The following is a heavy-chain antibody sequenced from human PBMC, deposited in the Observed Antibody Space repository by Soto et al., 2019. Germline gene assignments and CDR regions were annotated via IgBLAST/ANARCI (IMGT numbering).Heavy chain of an antibody. Sequence: EVQLLESGGGLVQPGGSLRLSCAASGFTFSSYAMSWVRQAPGKGLEWVSAISGSGGSTYYADSVKGRFTISRDTSKNTLDLQMNSLRAEDGAVYYCADGPRPVRSYSAYWGQGTRVTVSS. CDR1: GFTFSSYA. J-gene: IGHJ4*02. V-gene: IGHV3-23*01. CDR3: ADGPRPVRSYSAY. CDR2: ISGSGGST. D-gene: IGHD3-10*01.